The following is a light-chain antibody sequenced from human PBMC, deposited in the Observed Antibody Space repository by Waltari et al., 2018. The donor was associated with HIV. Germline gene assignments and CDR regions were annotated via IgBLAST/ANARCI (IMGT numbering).Light chain of an antibody. CDR3: QVFENSRDQA. CDR1: NIGDKH. Sequence: YVLTQPPSVSVAPGQTAPITCVGNNIGDKHVHWYQQKSGQAPVLVIYDDKLRPSGIPARISGSNSGGTATLTISGVEVGDEAEYYCQVFENSRDQAFGTGTKVTVL. CDR2: DDK. J-gene: IGLJ1*01. V-gene: IGLV3-21*01.